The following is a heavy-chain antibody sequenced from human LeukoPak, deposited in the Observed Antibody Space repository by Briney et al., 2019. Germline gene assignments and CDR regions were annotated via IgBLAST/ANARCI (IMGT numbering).Heavy chain of an antibody. D-gene: IGHD3-22*01. CDR3: ATDYYDSSGYIGYFDY. CDR1: GYTFTGYY. Sequence: ASVKVSCKASGYTFTGYYMHWVRQAPGQGLDWMGWINPNSGGTNYAQKFQGRVTMTRDTSISTAYMELSRLRSDDTAVYYCATDYYDSSGYIGYFDYWGQGTLVTVSS. V-gene: IGHV1-2*02. CDR2: INPNSGGT. J-gene: IGHJ4*02.